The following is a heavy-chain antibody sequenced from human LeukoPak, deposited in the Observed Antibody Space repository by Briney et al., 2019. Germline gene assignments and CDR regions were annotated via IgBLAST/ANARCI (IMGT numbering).Heavy chain of an antibody. V-gene: IGHV4-61*08. Sequence: PSVTLSLTCTVSGGSVSSSGYSWNWIRQPPGKTLEWIGYTYYSGRTNYNPSLKSRLTISLDTSKNQFSLRLTSVTAADTAVYYCALRRLTSAQIIEDNWFDPWGQGTLVTVSS. CDR3: ALRRLTSAQIIEDNWFDP. D-gene: IGHD2/OR15-2a*01. CDR2: TYYSGRT. J-gene: IGHJ5*02. CDR1: GGSVSSSGYS.